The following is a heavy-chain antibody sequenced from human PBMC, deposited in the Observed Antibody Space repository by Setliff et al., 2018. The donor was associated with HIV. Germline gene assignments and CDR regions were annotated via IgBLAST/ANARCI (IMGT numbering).Heavy chain of an antibody. Sequence: SETLSLTCTVSGGSIYGSDYYWGWIRQPPGKGLESIGSIYYSGSTYYKPSLKSRVTISVDTSKNQFSLKLSSVTAADTAIYFCARQFRYPNRAVAGVDYWGQGTLVTVSS. CDR2: IYYSGST. J-gene: IGHJ4*02. D-gene: IGHD6-19*01. CDR1: GGSIYGSDYY. V-gene: IGHV4-39*01. CDR3: ARQFRYPNRAVAGVDY.